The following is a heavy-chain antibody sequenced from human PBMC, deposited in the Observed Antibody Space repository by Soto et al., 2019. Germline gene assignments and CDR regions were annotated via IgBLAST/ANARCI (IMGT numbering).Heavy chain of an antibody. CDR1: GFTCSSCD. V-gene: IGHV3-23*01. CDR2: ILVGGST. Sequence: GGSLRLSCAASGFTCSSCDMSWVRQAPGKGLEWVSTILVGGSTHYPDSVKGRFTISRDNSKNTVFLQMNSLTAGDTAVYYCAKATATGGGAFDIRGQGTMVTVSS. J-gene: IGHJ3*02. D-gene: IGHD2-8*02. CDR3: AKATATGGGAFDI.